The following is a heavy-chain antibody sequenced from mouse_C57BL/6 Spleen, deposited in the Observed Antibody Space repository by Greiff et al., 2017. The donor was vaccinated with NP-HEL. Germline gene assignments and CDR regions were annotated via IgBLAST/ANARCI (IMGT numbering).Heavy chain of an antibody. CDR3: ARSGTTVVDFDV. V-gene: IGHV1-82*01. CDR1: GYAFSSSW. J-gene: IGHJ1*03. CDR2: IYPGDGDT. Sequence: QVQLKESGPELVKPGASVKISCKASGYAFSSSWMNWVKQRPGKGLEWIGRIYPGDGDTNYIGKFKGKATLTADKSSSTAYMQLSSLTSEDSAVYFCARSGTTVVDFDVWGTGTTVTVSS. D-gene: IGHD1-1*01.